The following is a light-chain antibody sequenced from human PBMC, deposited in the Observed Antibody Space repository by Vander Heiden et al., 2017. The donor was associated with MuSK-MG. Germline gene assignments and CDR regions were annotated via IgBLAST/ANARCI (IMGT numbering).Light chain of an antibody. Sequence: QSALPQPPSVSGSPGQSVTISCTGTSSDVGSYNRVSWYQQPPGTAPKLMIYEVSNRPSGVPDRFSGSKSGNTASLTISGLQAEDEADYYCSSYTSSSTLGVFGGGTKLTVL. J-gene: IGLJ2*01. V-gene: IGLV2-18*02. CDR1: SSDVGSYNR. CDR2: EVS. CDR3: SSYTSSSTLGV.